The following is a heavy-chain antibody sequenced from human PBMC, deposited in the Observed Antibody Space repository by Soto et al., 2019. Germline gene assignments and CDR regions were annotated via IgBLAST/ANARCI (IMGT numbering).Heavy chain of an antibody. V-gene: IGHV3-15*01. J-gene: IGHJ4*02. CDR1: GFTFSNAW. CDR3: TTVLLDYDSSGYYWVFDY. Sequence: GGSLRLSCAASGFTFSNAWMSWVRQAPGKGLEWVGRIKSKTDGGTTDYAAPVKGRFTISRDDSKNTLYLQMNSLKTEDTAVYYCTTVLLDYDSSGYYWVFDYWGQGTLVTVSS. CDR2: IKSKTDGGTT. D-gene: IGHD3-22*01.